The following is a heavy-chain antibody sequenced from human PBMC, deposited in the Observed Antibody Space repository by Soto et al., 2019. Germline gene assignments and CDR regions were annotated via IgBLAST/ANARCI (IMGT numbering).Heavy chain of an antibody. CDR1: GGSGSTGSLY. D-gene: IGHD6-13*01. CDR3: AKDSGNWYAFDH. J-gene: IGHJ4*02. V-gene: IGHV4-61*01. Sequence: ASATLPLTCTVSGGSGSTGSLYWSWIRQPPGKGLEWIGYIHYSGGTNHNPSLKSRVTISVDTSKNQFSLKMSSVTAADTAVYYCAKDSGNWYAFDHWGQGILVTFSS. CDR2: IHYSGGT.